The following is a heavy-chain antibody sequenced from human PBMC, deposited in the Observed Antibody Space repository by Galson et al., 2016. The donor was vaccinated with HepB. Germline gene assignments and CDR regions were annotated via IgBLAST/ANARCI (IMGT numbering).Heavy chain of an antibody. V-gene: IGHV4-4*02. CDR3: ARGTLGTTATMAFDY. J-gene: IGHJ4*02. CDR1: GASISSDYW. D-gene: IGHD1-26*01. Sequence: SETLSLTCAVSGASISSDYWWSWVCQSPEKGFEWLGEIYQTGTANYNPSFTRRATISVDTSKNQISLRLDSVTAADTAVYYCARGTLGTTATMAFDYWGQGTLVSVSS. CDR2: IYQTGTA.